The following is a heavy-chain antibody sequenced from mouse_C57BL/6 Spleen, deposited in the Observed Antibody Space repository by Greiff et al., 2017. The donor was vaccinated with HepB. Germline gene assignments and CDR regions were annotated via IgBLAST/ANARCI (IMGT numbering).Heavy chain of an antibody. CDR2: IDPSDSET. Sequence: VQLQQPGAELVRPGSSVKLSCKASGYTFTSYWMHWVKQRPIQGLEWIGNIDPSDSETHYNQKFKDKATLTVDKSSSTAYMQLSSLTSEDSAVYYCAGFYYDYDVEGYFDVWGTGTTVTVSS. V-gene: IGHV1-52*01. D-gene: IGHD2-4*01. CDR1: GYTFTSYW. CDR3: AGFYYDYDVEGYFDV. J-gene: IGHJ1*03.